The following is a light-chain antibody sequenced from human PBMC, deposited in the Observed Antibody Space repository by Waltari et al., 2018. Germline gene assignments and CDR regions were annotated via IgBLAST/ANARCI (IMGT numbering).Light chain of an antibody. Sequence: QSALTQPASVSGSPGQSITTSCTRSTSDVGGYTLLLWYQQFPNKAPQLIIYEGTRRPSGVSSRFSASKSGNTASLTISGLQAEDEALYFCSSYARSDNSVLFGGGTQLSVL. V-gene: IGLV2-23*01. CDR1: TSDVGGYTL. J-gene: IGLJ2*01. CDR3: SSYARSDNSVL. CDR2: EGT.